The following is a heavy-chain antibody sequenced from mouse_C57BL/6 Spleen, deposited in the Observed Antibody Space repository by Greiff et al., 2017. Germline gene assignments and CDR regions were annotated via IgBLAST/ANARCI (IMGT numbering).Heavy chain of an antibody. CDR3: AAYYSNLYYAMDY. D-gene: IGHD2-5*01. V-gene: IGHV1-22*01. CDR2: INPNNGGT. J-gene: IGHJ4*01. CDR1: GYTFTDYN. Sequence: EVQLQQSGPELVKPGASVKMSCKASGYTFTDYNMHWVKQSHGKSLEWIGYINPNNGGTSYNQKFKGQATLTVNKSSSTAYMELRSLTSEDSAVYYCAAYYSNLYYAMDYWGQGTSVTVSS.